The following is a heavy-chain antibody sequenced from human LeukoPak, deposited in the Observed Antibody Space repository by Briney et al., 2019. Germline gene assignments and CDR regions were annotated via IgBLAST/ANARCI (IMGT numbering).Heavy chain of an antibody. CDR3: ARKYSRGWNYYYYYMDV. CDR1: GFTFSNYE. V-gene: IGHV3-48*03. Sequence: PGGSLRLSCAASGFTFSNYEMNWVRQAPGKGLEWVSYISDSGDTISYADSVKGRFTISRDNAKNSLYLQMNSLRAKDTAVYYCARKYSRGWNYYYYYMDVWGKGTTVTISS. D-gene: IGHD6-19*01. J-gene: IGHJ6*03. CDR2: ISDSGDTI.